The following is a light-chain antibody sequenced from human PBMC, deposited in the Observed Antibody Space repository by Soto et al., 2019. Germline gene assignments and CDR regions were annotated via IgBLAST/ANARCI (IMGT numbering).Light chain of an antibody. CDR2: GAS. Sequence: VLTRAPGTLSLSPGESATLSCMAIQTVIMTCLPWYQQKPGQAPRLMMFGASKRATGIPDRFSGSGSGRDFTLTISGLEPEDFAVYYCQQYGSSPLISFGQGTRLEIK. V-gene: IGKV3-20*01. J-gene: IGKJ5*01. CDR3: QQYGSSPLIS. CDR1: QTVIMTC.